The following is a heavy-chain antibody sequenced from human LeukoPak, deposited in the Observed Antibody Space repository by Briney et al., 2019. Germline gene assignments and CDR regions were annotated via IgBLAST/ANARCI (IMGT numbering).Heavy chain of an antibody. V-gene: IGHV4-34*01. J-gene: IGHJ4*02. CDR2: INHSGST. Sequence: SETLSLTCAVYGGSFSGYYWSWIRQPPGKGLEWMGEINHSGSTNYNPSLKSRVTISVDTSKNQFSLKLSSVTAADTAVYYCARGYHDILTGYYPFDYWGQGTLVTVSS. CDR1: GGSFSGYY. CDR3: ARGYHDILTGYYPFDY. D-gene: IGHD3-9*01.